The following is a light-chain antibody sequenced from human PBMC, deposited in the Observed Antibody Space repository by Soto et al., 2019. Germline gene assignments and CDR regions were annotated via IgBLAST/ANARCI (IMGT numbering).Light chain of an antibody. J-gene: IGKJ5*01. Sequence: DIQMTQSPSAMSASVGDRVTITCRASQGINNHLVWFQQRPGKVPKRLIFGTYNLQSGVPSRFSGSGSGTEFTLTISGLQPEDFAIYYCLQHNSYPVTLGQGTRLEL. CDR1: QGINNH. CDR2: GTY. V-gene: IGKV1-17*03. CDR3: LQHNSYPVT.